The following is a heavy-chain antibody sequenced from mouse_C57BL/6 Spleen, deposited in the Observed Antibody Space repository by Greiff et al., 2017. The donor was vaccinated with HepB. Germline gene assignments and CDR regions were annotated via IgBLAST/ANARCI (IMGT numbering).Heavy chain of an antibody. Sequence: VQLQQSGAELVKPGASVKISCKASGYAFSSYWMNWVKQRPGKGLEWIGQIYPGDGDANYNGKFKGKATLTADKSSSTAYMQLSSLTSEDSAVYFCARGEYYYGSIDYWGQGTTLTVSS. CDR2: IYPGDGDA. V-gene: IGHV1-80*01. CDR3: ARGEYYYGSIDY. CDR1: GYAFSSYW. D-gene: IGHD1-1*01. J-gene: IGHJ2*01.